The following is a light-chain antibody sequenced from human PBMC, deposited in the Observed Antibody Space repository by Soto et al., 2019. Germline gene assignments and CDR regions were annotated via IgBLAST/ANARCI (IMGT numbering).Light chain of an antibody. J-gene: IGKJ3*01. Sequence: EIVLTQSPATLYLSPGERATLSCRSSQSVSSYLAWYQQKPGQAPRLLIYDASNRATGIPARFSGSGSGTDFTLTISSLEPEDFAVYYCQQRSNWPLLFGPGTKVDIK. CDR3: QQRSNWPLL. CDR2: DAS. CDR1: QSVSSY. V-gene: IGKV3-11*01.